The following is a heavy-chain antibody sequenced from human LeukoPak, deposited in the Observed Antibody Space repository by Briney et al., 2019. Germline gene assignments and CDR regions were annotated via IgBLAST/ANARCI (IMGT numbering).Heavy chain of an antibody. CDR3: ARGATDGNWFDP. Sequence: PSETLSLTCAVYAGSFSGYYWSWIRQPQGKGLEWIGEINHSGSTNYNPSLKSRVTISVDTSKNQFSLKLSSVTAADTAVYYCARGATDGNWFDPWGQGTLVTVSS. V-gene: IGHV4-34*01. CDR2: INHSGST. J-gene: IGHJ5*02. D-gene: IGHD5-12*01. CDR1: AGSFSGYY.